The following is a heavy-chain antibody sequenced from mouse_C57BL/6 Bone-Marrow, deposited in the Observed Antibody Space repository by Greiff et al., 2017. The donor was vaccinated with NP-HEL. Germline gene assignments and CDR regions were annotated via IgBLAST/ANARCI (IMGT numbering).Heavy chain of an antibody. CDR2: IYPGDGDT. Sequence: QVQLQQSGPELVKPGASVKISCKASGYAFSSSWMNWVKQRPGKGLEWIGRIYPGDGDTNYNGKFKGKATLTADKSSSTAYMQLSSLTSEDSAVYSCARGGILLRGYFDVWGTGTTVTVSS. CDR1: GYAFSSSW. V-gene: IGHV1-82*01. J-gene: IGHJ1*03. D-gene: IGHD1-1*01. CDR3: ARGGILLRGYFDV.